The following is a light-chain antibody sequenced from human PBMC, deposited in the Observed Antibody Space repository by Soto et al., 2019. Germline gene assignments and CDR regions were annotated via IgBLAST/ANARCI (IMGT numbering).Light chain of an antibody. J-gene: IGKJ5*01. CDR1: QSIGLA. Sequence: EIVVTQAPATLSLSPGERATLSCRASQSIGLAIAWYQHKPGQAPRLLIYGTSSRATGIPDRFSGSGSGTDFTLTISRLEPEDFAVYYCQQYGNSPITFGQGTRLEIK. V-gene: IGKV3-20*01. CDR2: GTS. CDR3: QQYGNSPIT.